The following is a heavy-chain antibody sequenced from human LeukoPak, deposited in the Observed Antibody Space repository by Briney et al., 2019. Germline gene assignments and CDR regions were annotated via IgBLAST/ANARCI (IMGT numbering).Heavy chain of an antibody. CDR1: GFTFSSYS. D-gene: IGHD1-26*01. CDR2: VTGSSGTI. CDR3: VVGATADAFDI. J-gene: IGHJ3*02. Sequence: GGSLRLSCAASGFTFSSYSMNWVRQAPGKGLEWISYVTGSSGTIYYADSVKGRFTISRDNAKNSLYLQMNSLRAEDTAVYYCVVGATADAFDIWGQGTMVTVSS. V-gene: IGHV3-48*01.